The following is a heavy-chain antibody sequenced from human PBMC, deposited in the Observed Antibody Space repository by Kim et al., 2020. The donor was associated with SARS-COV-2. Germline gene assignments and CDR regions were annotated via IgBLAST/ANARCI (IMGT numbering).Heavy chain of an antibody. Sequence: GGSLRLSCAASGFTFDDYAMHWVRQAPGKGLEWVSGISWNSGSIGYADSVKGRFTISRDNAKNSLYLQMNSLRAEDTALYYCAKAIAAAGNNWFDPWGQG. CDR1: GFTFDDYA. D-gene: IGHD6-13*01. CDR3: AKAIAAAGNNWFDP. J-gene: IGHJ5*02. V-gene: IGHV3-9*01. CDR2: ISWNSGSI.